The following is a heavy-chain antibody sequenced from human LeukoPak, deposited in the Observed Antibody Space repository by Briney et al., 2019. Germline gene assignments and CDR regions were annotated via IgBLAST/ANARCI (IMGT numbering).Heavy chain of an antibody. CDR2: IYSGGYT. CDR3: ARRLEYSGSKGVFDY. V-gene: IGHV3-66*01. Sequence: GGSLRLSCAASGFTVTTNYMTWVRQAPGKGLEWVSIIYSGGYTDYADSVKGRFTISRDNSKNTLDLQMNSLRAEDTAVYYCARRLEYSGSKGVFDYWGQGTLVTVSS. D-gene: IGHD1-26*01. CDR1: GFTVTTNY. J-gene: IGHJ4*02.